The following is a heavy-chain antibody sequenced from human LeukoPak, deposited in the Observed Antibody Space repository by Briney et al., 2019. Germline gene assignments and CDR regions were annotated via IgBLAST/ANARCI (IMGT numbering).Heavy chain of an antibody. CDR2: MNPNSGNT. D-gene: IGHD6-13*01. CDR3: ARVGSSWYKDLDY. Sequence: ASVKVSCKASGYTFTSYDINWVRQATGQGLEWMGWMNPNSGNTGYAQKFQGRVTMTRNTSISTAYMGLSSLRSEDTAVYYCARVGSSWYKDLDYWGQGTLVTVSS. V-gene: IGHV1-8*01. CDR1: GYTFTSYD. J-gene: IGHJ4*02.